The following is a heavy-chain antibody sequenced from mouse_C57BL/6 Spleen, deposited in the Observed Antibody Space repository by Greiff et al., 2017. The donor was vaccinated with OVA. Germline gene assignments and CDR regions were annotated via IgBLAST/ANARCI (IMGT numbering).Heavy chain of an antibody. CDR1: GFTFSSYA. J-gene: IGHJ2*01. CDR3: AREGYVLYYFDY. CDR2: ISDGGSYT. V-gene: IGHV5-4*01. D-gene: IGHD2-2*01. Sequence: EVQLVESGGGLVKPGGSLKLSCAASGFTFSSYAMSWVRQTPEKRLEWVATISDGGSYTYYPDNVKGRFTISRDNAKNNLYLQMSHLKSEDTAMYYCAREGYVLYYFDYWGQGTTLTVSS.